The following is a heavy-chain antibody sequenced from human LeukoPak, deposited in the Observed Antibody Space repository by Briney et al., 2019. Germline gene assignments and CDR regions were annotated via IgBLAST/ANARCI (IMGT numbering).Heavy chain of an antibody. CDR2: INSDGSWT. V-gene: IGHV3-74*01. Sequence: GGSLRLSCAASGSYLMHWVRQAPGKGLVWVSHINSDGSWTSYADSVKGRFTISKDNAKNTVYLQMNNLRAEDTAVYYCVSFYETYWGRGTLVTVSS. CDR1: GSYL. J-gene: IGHJ4*02. CDR3: VSFYETY. D-gene: IGHD2/OR15-2a*01.